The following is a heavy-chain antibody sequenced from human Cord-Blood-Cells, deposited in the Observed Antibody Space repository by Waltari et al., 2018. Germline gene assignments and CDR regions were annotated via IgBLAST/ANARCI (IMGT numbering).Heavy chain of an antibody. V-gene: IGHV3-48*01. Sequence: VRQAPGKGLEWVPYISSSSSTIYYADSVKGRFTISRDNAKNSLYLQMNSLRAEDTAVYYCARDRVTIFGSYYYYYGMDVWGQGTTVTVSS. CDR2: ISSSSSTI. J-gene: IGHJ6*02. D-gene: IGHD3-3*01. CDR3: ARDRVTIFGSYYYYYGMDV.